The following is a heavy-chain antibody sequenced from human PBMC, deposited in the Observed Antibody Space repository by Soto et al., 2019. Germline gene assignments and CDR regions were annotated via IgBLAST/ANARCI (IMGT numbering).Heavy chain of an antibody. D-gene: IGHD2-21*02. J-gene: IGHJ6*02. V-gene: IGHV4-59*08. CDR2: IHDSGKS. CDR1: SDSITNYY. CDR3: ARPNCAGDCNSGYGYLDV. Sequence: SDTLSLTWTVSSDSITNYYWSWIRQSPGKGLECIGYIHDSGKSNYNPSLKSRVTISVHTSKNQFSLKLSSVTAADTAVYYCARPNCAGDCNSGYGYLDVWGQGTTVTVSS.